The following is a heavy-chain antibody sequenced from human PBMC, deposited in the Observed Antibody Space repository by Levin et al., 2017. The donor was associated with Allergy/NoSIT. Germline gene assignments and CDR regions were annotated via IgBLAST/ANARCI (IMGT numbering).Heavy chain of an antibody. J-gene: IGHJ5*02. CDR3: AKSPFDRANWFDP. Sequence: GGSLRLSCAASGFTFNNYVMTWVPQAPGKGLEWVSAISGSGGSTYYADSVKGRFTISRDNSKNTLYLQMNSLRAEDTTIYYCAKSPFDRANWFDPWGQGTLVTVCS. V-gene: IGHV3-23*01. D-gene: IGHD2/OR15-2a*01. CDR2: ISGSGGST. CDR1: GFTFNNYV.